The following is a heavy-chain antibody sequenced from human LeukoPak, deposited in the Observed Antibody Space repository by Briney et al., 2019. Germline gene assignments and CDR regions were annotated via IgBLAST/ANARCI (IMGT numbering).Heavy chain of an antibody. D-gene: IGHD6-13*01. CDR3: ARDGGSSWYGAFDI. V-gene: IGHV3-48*01. CDR1: GFTFDDYS. J-gene: IGHJ3*02. Sequence: GGSLRLSCAASGFTFDDYSMNWVRQAPGKGLEWVSFISSSSSTMYYADSVKGRFTISRDNAKNSVYVQMNSLRAEDTAVYYCARDGGSSWYGAFDILGQGTMVTVSS. CDR2: ISSSSSTM.